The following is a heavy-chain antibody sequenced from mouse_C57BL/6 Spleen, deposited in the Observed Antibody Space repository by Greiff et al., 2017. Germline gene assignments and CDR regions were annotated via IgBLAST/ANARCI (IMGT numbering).Heavy chain of an antibody. V-gene: IGHV5-17*01. CDR3: ARQGYDGYYGYAMDY. D-gene: IGHD2-3*01. CDR2: ISSGSSTI. Sequence: EVQLVESGGGLVKPGGSLKLSCAASGFTFSDYGMHWVRQAPEQGLEWVAYISSGSSTIYYADTVTGRFTITIDNAKNPLFLQMTSLRSEDTAMYYCARQGYDGYYGYAMDYWGQGTSVTVSS. J-gene: IGHJ4*01. CDR1: GFTFSDYG.